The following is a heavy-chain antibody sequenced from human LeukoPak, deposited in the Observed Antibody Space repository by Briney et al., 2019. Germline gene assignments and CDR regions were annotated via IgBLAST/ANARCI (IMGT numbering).Heavy chain of an antibody. Sequence: ASVKVSCKVSGYTLTELSMHWVRQAPGKGLEWMGGFDPEDGETIYAQKLQGRVTMTTDTSTSTAYMELRSLRSDDTAVYYCARDLDSGSFQTYYYYGMDVWGQGTTVTVSS. CDR3: ARDLDSGSFQTYYYYGMDV. D-gene: IGHD1-26*01. CDR2: FDPEDGET. J-gene: IGHJ6*02. V-gene: IGHV1-24*01. CDR1: GYTLTELS.